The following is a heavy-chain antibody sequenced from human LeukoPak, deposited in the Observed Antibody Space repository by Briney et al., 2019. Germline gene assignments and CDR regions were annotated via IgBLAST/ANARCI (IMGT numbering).Heavy chain of an antibody. J-gene: IGHJ3*02. V-gene: IGHV4-59*01. Sequence: SETLSLTCTVSGGSISSYYWSWIRQPPGKGLEWIGYIYYSGSTNYNPSLKSRVTISVDTSKNQFSLKLSSVTAADTAVYYCARTTVSGFEERVAFDIWGQGTMVTVSS. CDR3: ARTTVSGFEERVAFDI. CDR1: GGSISSYY. CDR2: IYYSGST. D-gene: IGHD3-10*01.